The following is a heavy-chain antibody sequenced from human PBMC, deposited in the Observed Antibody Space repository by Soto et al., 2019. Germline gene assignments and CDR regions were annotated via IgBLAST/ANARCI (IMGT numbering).Heavy chain of an antibody. CDR3: ARGGRITMVRGVTVIFEY. V-gene: IGHV4-34*01. CDR2: INHSGST. J-gene: IGHJ4*02. Sequence: QVQLQQWGAGLLKPSETLSLTCAVYGGSFSGYYWSWIRQPPGKGLEWIWEINHSGSTNYNPSLKSRVPISVDTSKNQFSLKMSSVTAADTAVYYCARGGRITMVRGVTVIFEYWGQGTLVTVSS. CDR1: GGSFSGYY. D-gene: IGHD3-10*01.